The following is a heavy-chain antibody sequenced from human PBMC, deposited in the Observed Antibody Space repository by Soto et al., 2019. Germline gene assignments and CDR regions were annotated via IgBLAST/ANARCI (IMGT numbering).Heavy chain of an antibody. CDR2: IIPIFGTT. CDR3: AKDGGREGYFGNWFDP. V-gene: IGHV1-69*13. D-gene: IGHD2-15*01. J-gene: IGHJ5*02. CDR1: GNTVPNYA. Sequence: GPSVKVSCKASGNTVPNYAITWVRQAPGQGLEWLGRIIPIFGTTDYAQKFQGRVTITADESTTTAYMELSSLRSDDTAVYYCAKDGGREGYFGNWFDPWGQGTLVTVSS.